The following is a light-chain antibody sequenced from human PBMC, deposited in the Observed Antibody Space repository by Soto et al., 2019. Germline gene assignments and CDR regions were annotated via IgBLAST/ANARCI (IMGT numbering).Light chain of an antibody. CDR1: QRVARN. CDR3: QQYNNWPFT. V-gene: IGKV3-15*01. CDR2: GAS. Sequence: EVVMTESPATLSVSPGERATLSCSASQRVARNLAWYQQKPGQAPRLLIYGASTRATGIPARFSGSGSETEFTLNISSLQPEDFAVYYCQQYNNWPFTFGPGTKVDI. J-gene: IGKJ3*01.